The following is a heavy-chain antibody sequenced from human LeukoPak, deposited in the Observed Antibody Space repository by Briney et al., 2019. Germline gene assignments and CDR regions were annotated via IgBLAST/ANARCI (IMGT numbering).Heavy chain of an antibody. Sequence: GGSLRLSCAASGFAFSNYWMSWVRQAPGKGLEWVAVISYDGSNKYYADSVKGRFTISRDNSKNTLYLQMNSLRAEDTAVYYCASIVGDDSSGYYYHDAFDIWGQGTMVTVSS. CDR2: ISYDGSNK. CDR1: GFAFSNYW. V-gene: IGHV3-30-3*01. D-gene: IGHD3-22*01. CDR3: ASIVGDDSSGYYYHDAFDI. J-gene: IGHJ3*02.